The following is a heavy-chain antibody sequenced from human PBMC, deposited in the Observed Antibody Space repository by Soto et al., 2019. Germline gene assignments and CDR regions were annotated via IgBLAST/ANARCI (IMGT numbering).Heavy chain of an antibody. V-gene: IGHV3-23*01. CDR3: VRVGVHYDILTGLFDP. CDR1: GFTFSSYA. D-gene: IGHD3-9*01. CDR2: ISGSGGSI. J-gene: IGHJ5*02. Sequence: GGSLRLSCAASGFTFSSYAMSWVRQAPGKGLEWVSAISGSGGSIYYADSVKGRFTISRDNAKNSLYLQMNSLRAEDTAVYYCVRVGVHYDILTGLFDPWGQGTLVTVSS.